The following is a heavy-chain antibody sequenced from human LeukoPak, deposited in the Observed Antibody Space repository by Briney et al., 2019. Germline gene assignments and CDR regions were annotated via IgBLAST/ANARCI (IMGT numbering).Heavy chain of an antibody. CDR1: GFTFGSYS. V-gene: IGHV3-21*01. D-gene: IGHD1-26*01. Sequence: GGSLRLSCAASGFTFGSYSMNWVRQAPGKGLEWVSSISSSSSYIYYADSVKGRFTISRDNAKNSLYLQMNSLRAEDTAVYYCTSMPGSYYAVGDYWGQGTLVTVSS. J-gene: IGHJ4*02. CDR3: TSMPGSYYAVGDY. CDR2: ISSSSSYI.